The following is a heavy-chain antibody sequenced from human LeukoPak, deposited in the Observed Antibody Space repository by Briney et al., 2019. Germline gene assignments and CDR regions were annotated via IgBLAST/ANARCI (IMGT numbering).Heavy chain of an antibody. Sequence: GGSLRLSCAASGFTFSSYAMIWVRQAPGKGLEWVSAISGSGGSTYYADSVKGRFTISRDNSKNTLYLQMNSLRAEDTAVYYCAKDQDSVVVPAAPPYYYYGMDVWGQGTTVTVSS. V-gene: IGHV3-23*01. CDR2: ISGSGGST. D-gene: IGHD2-2*01. J-gene: IGHJ6*02. CDR3: AKDQDSVVVPAAPPYYYYGMDV. CDR1: GFTFSSYA.